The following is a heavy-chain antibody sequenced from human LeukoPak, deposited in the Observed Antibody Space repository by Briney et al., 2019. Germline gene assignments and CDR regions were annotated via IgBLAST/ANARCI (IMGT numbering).Heavy chain of an antibody. V-gene: IGHV1-69*05. J-gene: IGHJ4*02. CDR1: GGTFSSYA. D-gene: IGHD3-22*01. CDR3: ARAPWGYYDSSGYSFDY. Sequence: SVKVSCKASGGTFSSYAISWVRQAPGQGLEWMGRIIPIFGTANYAQRFQGRVTITTDESTSTAYMELRSLRSEDTAVYYCARAPWGYYDSSGYSFDYWGQGTLVTVSS. CDR2: IIPIFGTA.